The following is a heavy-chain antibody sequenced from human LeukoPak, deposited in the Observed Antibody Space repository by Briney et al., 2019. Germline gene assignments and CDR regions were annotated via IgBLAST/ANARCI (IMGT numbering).Heavy chain of an antibody. Sequence: GGSLRLSCAASGFTFSSYAMSWVRQAPGKGLEWVSDISGSGGSTYYADSVKGRFTISRDNSKNTLYLQMNSLKTEDTAVYYCTTDLAEGNYWGQGTLVTVSS. D-gene: IGHD3-3*02. CDR2: ISGSGGST. V-gene: IGHV3-23*01. J-gene: IGHJ4*02. CDR3: TTDLAEGNY. CDR1: GFTFSSYA.